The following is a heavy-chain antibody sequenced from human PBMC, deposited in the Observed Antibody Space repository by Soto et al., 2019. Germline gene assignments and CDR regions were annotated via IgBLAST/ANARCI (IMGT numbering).Heavy chain of an antibody. J-gene: IGHJ4*02. Sequence: SETLSLTCTVSGGSISSSSYYWGWIRQPPGKGLEWIGSIYYSGSTYYNPSLKSRVTISVDTSKNQFSLKLSSVTAADTAVYYCARLNLQQWLIVAFDYWGQGTLVTVSS. CDR3: ARLNLQQWLIVAFDY. V-gene: IGHV4-39*01. D-gene: IGHD6-19*01. CDR1: GGSISSSSYY. CDR2: IYYSGST.